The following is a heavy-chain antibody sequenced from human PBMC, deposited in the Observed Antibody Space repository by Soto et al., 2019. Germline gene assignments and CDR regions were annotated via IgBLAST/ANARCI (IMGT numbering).Heavy chain of an antibody. CDR1: GFTFSSYV. V-gene: IGHV3-30*18. Sequence: PGGSLRLSCAASGFTFSSYVMHWVRQAPGKGLVWVAVVSNDGSNKDYADSLKGRFTISRDNSKNTLYLQMNSLRAEDTAVYYCAKVLLAYTSGWYHPHFDYWGQGTLVTSPQ. CDR3: AKVLLAYTSGWYHPHFDY. CDR2: VSNDGSNK. D-gene: IGHD6-19*01. J-gene: IGHJ4*02.